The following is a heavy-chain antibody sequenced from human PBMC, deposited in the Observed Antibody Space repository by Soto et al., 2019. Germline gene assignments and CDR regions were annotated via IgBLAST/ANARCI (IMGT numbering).Heavy chain of an antibody. CDR1: GYAFTTYG. J-gene: IGHJ4*02. CDR2: ISAHNGNT. V-gene: IGHV1-18*01. Sequence: QVHLVQSGAEVKKPGASVKVSCKGSGYAFTTYGITWVRQAPGQGLEWMGWISAHNGNTNYAQKRQGRVTVTRDTSTSTAYMELRSLRSDGTAVSYCARGRYVDYWGQGALVSVSS. D-gene: IGHD1-1*01. CDR3: ARGRYVDY.